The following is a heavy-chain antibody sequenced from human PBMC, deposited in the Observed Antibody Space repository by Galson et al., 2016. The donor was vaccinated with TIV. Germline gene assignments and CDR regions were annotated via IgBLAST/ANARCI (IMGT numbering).Heavy chain of an antibody. CDR1: GFTFTSFE. D-gene: IGHD1-7*01. CDR2: IISSGSII. Sequence: SLRLSCAASGFTFTSFEMNWVRHGPGRGLKWVASIISSGSIIHYADSVKGRFTISRDNARESLFLQMNSLRADDAAVYYCARRGNYRADAFDAWGQGTTVTVSS. V-gene: IGHV3-48*03. J-gene: IGHJ3*01. CDR3: ARRGNYRADAFDA.